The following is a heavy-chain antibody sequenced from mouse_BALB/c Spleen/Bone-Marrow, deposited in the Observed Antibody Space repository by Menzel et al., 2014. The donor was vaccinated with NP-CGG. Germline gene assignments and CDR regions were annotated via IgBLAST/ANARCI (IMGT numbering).Heavy chain of an antibody. V-gene: IGHV1S29*02. CDR2: IYPYNGGT. J-gene: IGHJ2*01. Sequence: VQLQQSGPELVKPGASVKISCKASGYTFTDYNMHWVKQSHGQSLEWIGYIYPYNGGTGYNQEFKSKATLTVDNSSSTAYMELRSLTSEDSAVYYCARIYDGYVLFDYWGQGTTLTVSS. CDR3: ARIYDGYVLFDY. CDR1: GYTFTDYN. D-gene: IGHD2-3*01.